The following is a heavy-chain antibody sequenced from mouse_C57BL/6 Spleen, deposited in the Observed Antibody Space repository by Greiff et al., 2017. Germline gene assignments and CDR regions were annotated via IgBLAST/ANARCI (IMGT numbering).Heavy chain of an antibody. CDR3: ARDRGGSYFDY. CDR1: GFTFSSYA. CDR2: ISDGGSYT. J-gene: IGHJ2*01. V-gene: IGHV5-4*01. Sequence: EVKLMESGGGLVKPGGSLKLSCAASGFTFSSYAMSWVRQTPEKRLEWVATISDGGSYTYYPDNVKGRFTISRDNAKNNLYLQMSHLKSEDTAKYYCARDRGGSYFDYWGQGTTLTVSS.